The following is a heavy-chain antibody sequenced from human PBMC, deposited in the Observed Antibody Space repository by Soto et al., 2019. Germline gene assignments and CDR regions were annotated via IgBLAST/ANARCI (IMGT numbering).Heavy chain of an antibody. CDR1: GHTFTGHH. D-gene: IGHD2-21*02. CDR3: ALEPTGTAGFDY. Sequence: QVQMVQSGAEVKKTGASVKVSCKASGHTFTGHHMHWVRQAPGRGLEWMGLIDLDIGDTKYAQKFQGRVNSTGDTSITTAYKELRGLRSDDTAVYYCALEPTGTAGFDYWGQGTLVTVSS. CDR2: IDLDIGDT. V-gene: IGHV1-2*02. J-gene: IGHJ4*02.